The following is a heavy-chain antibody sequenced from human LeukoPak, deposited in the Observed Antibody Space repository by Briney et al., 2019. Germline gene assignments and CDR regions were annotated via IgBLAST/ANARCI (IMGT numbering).Heavy chain of an antibody. CDR1: GFTFSSYA. CDR2: ISGSGGST. Sequence: GGSLRLSCAASGFTFSSYAMSWVRQAPGKGLEWVSAISGSGGSTYYADSVKGRFTISRDNSKNTLYLQMNSLRAEDTAVYYCAKNELITMIVVVRYYFDYWGQGTLVTVSS. CDR3: AKNELITMIVVVRYYFDY. D-gene: IGHD3-22*01. V-gene: IGHV3-23*01. J-gene: IGHJ4*02.